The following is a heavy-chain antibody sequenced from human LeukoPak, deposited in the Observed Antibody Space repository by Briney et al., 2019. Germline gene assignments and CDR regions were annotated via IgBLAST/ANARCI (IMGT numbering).Heavy chain of an antibody. CDR2: ISNGKT. Sequence: QSGGSLRLSCAASGFPFSSHAMSWVRQPPGKGREWVAAISNGKTYYADSVRGRFAISRDDSTNTVYLHMNSLRDEDTALYHCVREAGYCAPVCVKANWFDPWGQGTLVTVSS. CDR1: GFPFSSHA. CDR3: VREAGYCAPVCVKANWFDP. J-gene: IGHJ5*02. V-gene: IGHV3-23*01. D-gene: IGHD2-15*01.